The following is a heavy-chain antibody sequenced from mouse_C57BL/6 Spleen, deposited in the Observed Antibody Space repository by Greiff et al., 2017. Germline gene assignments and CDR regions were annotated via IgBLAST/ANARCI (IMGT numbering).Heavy chain of an antibody. V-gene: IGHV1-82*01. D-gene: IGHD3-3*01. CDR3: ARSRDRGFAY. J-gene: IGHJ3*01. Sequence: QVQLKQSGPELVKPGASVKISCTASGYAFSSSWMNWVKQRPGTGLEWIGRIYPGDGDTNYNGKFKGKDTLTADQSSSTAYMQLSSLTSEDSAVYFCARSRDRGFAYWGQGTLVTVSA. CDR2: IYPGDGDT. CDR1: GYAFSSSW.